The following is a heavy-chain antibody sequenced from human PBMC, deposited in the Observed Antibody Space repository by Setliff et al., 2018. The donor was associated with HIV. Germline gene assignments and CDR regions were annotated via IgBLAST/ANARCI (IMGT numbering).Heavy chain of an antibody. CDR3: ASSSPQLSGYWYYFDY. CDR1: GGSTSIGGYY. J-gene: IGHJ4*02. D-gene: IGHD3-22*01. CDR2: IYYSGSA. Sequence: PSETLSLTCTVSGGSTSIGGYYWSWIRQHPEKGLEWIGYIYYSGSAYYNPSLKSRVTIALDTSTNQFSLKLTSMTAADTAVYYCASSSPQLSGYWYYFDYWGQGTQVTVSS. V-gene: IGHV4-31*03.